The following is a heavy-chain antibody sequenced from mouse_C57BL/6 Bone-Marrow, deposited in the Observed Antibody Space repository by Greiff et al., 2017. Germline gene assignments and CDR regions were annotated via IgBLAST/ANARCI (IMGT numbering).Heavy chain of an antibody. D-gene: IGHD1-1*01. CDR2: IYPRDGSP. Sequence: QVQLKESGPELVTPGASVKLSCKASGYTFTSYDINWVKQRPGQGLEWIGWIYPRDGSPKYNEKCKGKATLPVDTSASTAYMELHSLSAEDSAVYFCARVEFDGSSGDWYFDVWGTGTTVTVSS. J-gene: IGHJ1*03. CDR3: ARVEFDGSSGDWYFDV. CDR1: GYTFTSYD. V-gene: IGHV1-85*01.